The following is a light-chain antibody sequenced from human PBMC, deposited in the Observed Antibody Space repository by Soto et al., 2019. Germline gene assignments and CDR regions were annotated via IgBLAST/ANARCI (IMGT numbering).Light chain of an antibody. Sequence: DIQMTQSPSSLSASVGDRVTITCRASQSINNYLSWYQQKPGKAPKLLIYAASSLQGGVPSRFSGSGSGTDFTLTISSLQPEDFATYYCQQSHTTRAFGTGTKVDIK. J-gene: IGKJ3*01. CDR3: QQSHTTRA. CDR1: QSINNY. CDR2: AAS. V-gene: IGKV1-39*01.